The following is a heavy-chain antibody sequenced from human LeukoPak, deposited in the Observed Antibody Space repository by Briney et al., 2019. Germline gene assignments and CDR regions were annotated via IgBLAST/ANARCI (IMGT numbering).Heavy chain of an antibody. J-gene: IGHJ4*02. V-gene: IGHV7-4-1*02. D-gene: IGHD2-21*02. CDR3: ARLAYCGGDCYNEMGADY. CDR2: INTNTGNP. Sequence: GASVKVSCKASGYTFTSYAMNWVRQAPGQGLEWMGWINTNTGNPTYAQGFTGRFVFSLDTSVSTAYLQISSLEAEDTAVYYCARLAYCGGDCYNEMGADYWGQGTLVTVSS. CDR1: GYTFTSYA.